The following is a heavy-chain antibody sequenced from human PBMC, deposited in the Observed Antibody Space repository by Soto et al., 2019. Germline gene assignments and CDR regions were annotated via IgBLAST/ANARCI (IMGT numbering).Heavy chain of an antibody. D-gene: IGHD4-4*01. Sequence: QVQLQESGPGLVRPSETLSLTCTVSGDSISRNGNYWSWIRQHPGQGLEWIGYIHYSGSTYYTPSLKSQGTISVDRTKTQCSLNPTSVTAADTAVYFGARVRVFKQPSPTPAPLQFDFWGQGALVTVSS. CDR3: ARVRVFKQPSPTPAPLQFDF. V-gene: IGHV4-31*01. CDR2: IHYSGST. J-gene: IGHJ4*02. CDR1: GDSISRNGNY.